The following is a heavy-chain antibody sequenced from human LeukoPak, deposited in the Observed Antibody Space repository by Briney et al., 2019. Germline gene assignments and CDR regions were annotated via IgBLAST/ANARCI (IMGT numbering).Heavy chain of an antibody. V-gene: IGHV4-30-4*01. J-gene: IGHJ5*02. Sequence: PSQTLSLTCTVSGGSISSGDYYWSWIRQPPGKGLEWIGYIYYSGSTYYNPSLKSRVTISVDTSKNPFSLKLSSVTAADTAVYYCARATASSGYSRRGNWFDPWGQGTLVTVSS. CDR1: GGSISSGDYY. D-gene: IGHD3-22*01. CDR2: IYYSGST. CDR3: ARATASSGYSRRGNWFDP.